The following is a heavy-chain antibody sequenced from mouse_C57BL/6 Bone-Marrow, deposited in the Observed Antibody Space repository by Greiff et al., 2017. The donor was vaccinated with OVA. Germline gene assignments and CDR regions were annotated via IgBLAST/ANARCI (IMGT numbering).Heavy chain of an antibody. CDR3: ALTQYFDV. CDR2: IYPRSGNT. CDR1: GYTLTSYG. J-gene: IGHJ1*03. V-gene: IGHV1-81*01. D-gene: IGHD4-1*01. Sequence: VQRVESGAELARPGASVKLSCKASGYTLTSYGISWVKQRTGQGLEWIGEIYPRSGNTYYNEKFKGKATLTADKSSSTAYMELRSLTSEYSAVYFCALTQYFDVWGTGTTVTVSS.